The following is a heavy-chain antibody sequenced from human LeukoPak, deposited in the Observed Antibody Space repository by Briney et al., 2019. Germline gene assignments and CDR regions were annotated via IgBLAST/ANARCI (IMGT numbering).Heavy chain of an antibody. CDR1: GFTFSSYA. Sequence: GGSLRLSCAASGFTFSSYAMSWVRQAPGKGLEWVSAISGSGGSTYYADSVKGRFTISRDNSKNTLYLQMNSLRAEETAVYYCAKLIGDCDSDSPGCWGQGTLVTVSS. J-gene: IGHJ1*01. V-gene: IGHV3-23*01. CDR2: ISGSGGST. CDR3: AKLIGDCDSDSPGC. D-gene: IGHD2-21*02.